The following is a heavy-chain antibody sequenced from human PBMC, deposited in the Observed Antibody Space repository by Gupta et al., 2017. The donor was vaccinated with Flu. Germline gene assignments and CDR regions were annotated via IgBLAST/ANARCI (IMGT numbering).Heavy chain of an antibody. CDR2: ISGSGAGT. J-gene: IGHJ3*01. V-gene: IGHV3-23*01. CDR3: AKETGFGFPSSYYRAIDL. Sequence: EVQLLESGGGLVQSGGSLRLSCAASGFDFSNYAMSWVRQAPGKGLEWVSVISGSGAGTYNADSVKGRFTISRDNSKNTLFVQMNSLRADDTAMYYCAKETGFGFPSSYYRAIDLWGQGTMVIVSS. CDR1: GFDFSNYA. D-gene: IGHD3-22*01.